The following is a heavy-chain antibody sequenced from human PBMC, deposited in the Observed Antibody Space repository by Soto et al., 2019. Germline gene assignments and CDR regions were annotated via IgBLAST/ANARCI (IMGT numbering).Heavy chain of an antibody. J-gene: IGHJ4*02. CDR1: GFTFSSYS. Sequence: PGGSLRLSCAASGFTFSSYSMNWVRQAPGKGLEWVSSISSGSSSYTYYADSVKGRFTISRDNSKNTLYLQMNSLRAEDTAVYYCAKDIVVVVAATRLDYWGQGTLVTVSS. D-gene: IGHD2-15*01. CDR3: AKDIVVVVAATRLDY. V-gene: IGHV3-21*04. CDR2: ISSGSSSYT.